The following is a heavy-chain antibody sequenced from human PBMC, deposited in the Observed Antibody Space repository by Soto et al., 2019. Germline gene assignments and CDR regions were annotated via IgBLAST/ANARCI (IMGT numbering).Heavy chain of an antibody. J-gene: IGHJ5*02. CDR2: MNPNSGNT. CDR1: GYTFTSYD. CDR3: ARGSDIVVVVADNWVDP. Sequence: QVPLVQSGAEVKKPGASVKVSCKASGYTFTSYDINWVRQATGQGLEWMGWMNPNSGNTGYAQKFQGRVTMTRNTSTSTAYMELSSLRSDDTVVYYCARGSDIVVVVADNWVDPWGQGTLVTVSS. V-gene: IGHV1-8*01. D-gene: IGHD2-15*01.